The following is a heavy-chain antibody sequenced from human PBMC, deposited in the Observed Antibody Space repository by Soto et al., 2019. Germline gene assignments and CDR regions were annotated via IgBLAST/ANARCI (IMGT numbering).Heavy chain of an antibody. V-gene: IGHV3-72*01. J-gene: IGHJ4*02. CDR1: AFTFSSYW. CDR3: VRATYFSDSSGYTRCLDY. Sequence: PGGSLRLSCEISAFTFSSYWMTWVRQAPGKGLEWVGRSRDKPQGYSTAYAASVKGRFTTSRDESKNSAYLQMNSLKTEDTAVYYCVRATYFSDSSGYTRCLDYWGQGTLVTVSS. CDR2: SRDKPQGYST. D-gene: IGHD3-22*01.